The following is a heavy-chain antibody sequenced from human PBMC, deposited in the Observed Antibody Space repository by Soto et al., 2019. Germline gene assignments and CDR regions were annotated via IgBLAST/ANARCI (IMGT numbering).Heavy chain of an antibody. D-gene: IGHD3-3*01. V-gene: IGHV1-2*02. Sequence: ASVKVSCKASGYTFNGYYMHWVRQAPGQGLEWMGWINPSSGGTNYAQKFQGRVTMTRDTSISTAYMGLGRLRSDDTAVYYCARVGGSVADFYGFDDWGQGTLVTVSS. CDR1: GYTFNGYY. J-gene: IGHJ4*02. CDR3: ARVGGSVADFYGFDD. CDR2: INPSSGGT.